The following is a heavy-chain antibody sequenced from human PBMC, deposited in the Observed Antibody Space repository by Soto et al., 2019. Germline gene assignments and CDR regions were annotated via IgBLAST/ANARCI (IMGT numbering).Heavy chain of an antibody. CDR3: AKAEPVLRFLEWYPGGLYWFDP. CDR1: GFTFSSYA. Sequence: GGSLRLSCAASGFTFSSYAMSWVRQAPGKGLEWVSAISGSGGSTYYADSVKGRFTISRDNSKNTLYLQMNSLRAEDTAVYYCAKAEPVLRFLEWYPGGLYWFDPWGQGTLVTVSS. V-gene: IGHV3-23*01. D-gene: IGHD3-3*01. CDR2: ISGSGGST. J-gene: IGHJ5*02.